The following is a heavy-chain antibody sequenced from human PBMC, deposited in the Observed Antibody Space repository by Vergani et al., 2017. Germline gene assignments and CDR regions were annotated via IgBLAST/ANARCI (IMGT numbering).Heavy chain of an antibody. Sequence: QVQLVQSGAEVKKPGSSVKVSCKASGGTFSSYAISWVRQAPGQGLEWMGGIIPTFGTAKYAQKFQGRVTITADKSTSTAYMELRSLRSEDTAVYYCARQIAVAGTGALDGWGQGTMVTVSS. D-gene: IGHD6-19*01. J-gene: IGHJ3*01. V-gene: IGHV1-69*06. CDR1: GGTFSSYA. CDR3: ARQIAVAGTGALDG. CDR2: IIPTFGTA.